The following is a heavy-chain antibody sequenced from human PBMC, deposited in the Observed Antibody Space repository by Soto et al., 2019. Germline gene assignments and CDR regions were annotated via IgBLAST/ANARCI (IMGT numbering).Heavy chain of an antibody. D-gene: IGHD3-3*01. J-gene: IGHJ6*02. CDR1: GSTFSSDA. V-gene: IGHV3-30*04. CDR3: ARDVGTQLDFWSTSGMDV. Sequence: QVQLVESGGGVVQPGWSLRLSCAASGSTFSSDAMHWVRQAPGKGLEWVAVIPYDGSYQNYADSVRGRFTISRDNSKNMLYLQMNSLRADDTAVYYCARDVGTQLDFWSTSGMDVWGQGTTVTVSS. CDR2: IPYDGSYQ.